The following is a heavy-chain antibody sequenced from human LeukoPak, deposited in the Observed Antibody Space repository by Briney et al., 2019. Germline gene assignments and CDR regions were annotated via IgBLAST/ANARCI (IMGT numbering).Heavy chain of an antibody. CDR2: ISGSSGST. J-gene: IGHJ4*02. CDR3: TKDRPEAYFDY. CDR1: GFTFSSYA. Sequence: GRSLRLSCAASGFTFSSYAMHWVRQAPGKGLEWVSAISGSSGSTYYADSVKGRFTISRDNSKNTLYLQMNSLRAEDTAVYYCTKDRPEAYFDYWGQGTLVTVSS. D-gene: IGHD2-2*01. V-gene: IGHV3-23*01.